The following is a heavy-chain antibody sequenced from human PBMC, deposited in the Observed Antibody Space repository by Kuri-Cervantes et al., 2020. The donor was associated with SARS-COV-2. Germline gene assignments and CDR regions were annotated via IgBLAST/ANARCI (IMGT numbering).Heavy chain of an antibody. J-gene: IGHJ4*02. CDR1: GFSLSTSGVG. CDR3: AHSGYYDSSGYYYPSYFDY. CDR2: IYWNDDK. V-gene: IGHV2-5*01. Sequence: SGPTLVKPTQTLTLTCTFSGFSLSTSGVGVGWIRQPPGKALEWLALIYWNDDKRYSPSLKSRLTITKDTSKNQVVLTMTNMDPVDTATYYCAHSGYYDSSGYYYPSYFDYWGQGTLVTVSS. D-gene: IGHD3-22*01.